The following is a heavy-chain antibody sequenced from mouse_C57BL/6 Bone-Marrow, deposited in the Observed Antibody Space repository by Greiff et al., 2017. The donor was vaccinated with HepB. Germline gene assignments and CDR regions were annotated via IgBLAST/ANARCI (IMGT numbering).Heavy chain of an antibody. CDR2: IYPRSGNT. Sequence: VQLVESGAELARPGASVKLSRKASGYTFTSYGISWVKQRTGQGLEWIGEIYPRSGNTYYNEKFKGKATLTADKSSSTAYMELRSLTSEDSAVYFCARGDWKAWFAYWGQGTLVTVSA. J-gene: IGHJ3*01. CDR1: GYTFTSYG. V-gene: IGHV1-81*01. CDR3: ARGDWKAWFAY.